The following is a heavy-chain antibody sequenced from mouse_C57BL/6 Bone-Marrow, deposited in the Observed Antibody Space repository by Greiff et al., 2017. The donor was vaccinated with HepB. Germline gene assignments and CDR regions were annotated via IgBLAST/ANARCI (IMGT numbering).Heavy chain of an antibody. V-gene: IGHV7-3*01. J-gene: IGHJ2*01. CDR3: ARWNDYDKGFDY. D-gene: IGHD2-4*01. Sequence: EVNVVESGGGLVQPGGSLSLSCAASGFTFTDYYMSWVRQPPGKALEWLGFIRNKANGYTTEYSASVKGRFIISRDNSQSILYLQMNALRAEDSATYYCARWNDYDKGFDYWGQGTTLTVSS. CDR1: GFTFTDYY. CDR2: IRNKANGYTT.